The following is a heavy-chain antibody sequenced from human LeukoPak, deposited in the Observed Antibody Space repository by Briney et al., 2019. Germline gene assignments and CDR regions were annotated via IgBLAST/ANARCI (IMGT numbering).Heavy chain of an antibody. CDR1: GGSISSYY. V-gene: IGHV4-59*12. CDR2: IYYSGST. Sequence: MPSETLSLTCTVSGGSISSYYWSWIRQPPGKGLEWIGYIYYSGSTNYNPSLKSRVTMSVDTSKNQFSLKLSSVTAADTAVYYCARDRQHPFDPWGQGTLDTVSS. D-gene: IGHD2-2*01. J-gene: IGHJ5*02. CDR3: ARDRQHPFDP.